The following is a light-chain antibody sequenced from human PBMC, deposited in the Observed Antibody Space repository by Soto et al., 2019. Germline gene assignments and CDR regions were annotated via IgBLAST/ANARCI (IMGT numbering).Light chain of an antibody. CDR3: QVWDTHSDLL. J-gene: IGLJ2*01. Sequence: SYELTQPPSVSVAPGKTARITCGGNNIGSKSVHWYQQKPGQAPVLVIYSDSDRPSGIPERFSGSNSGNTATLTISRVEGGDEADYYCQVWDTHSDLLFGGGNQLTV. V-gene: IGLV3-21*04. CDR1: NIGSKS. CDR2: SDS.